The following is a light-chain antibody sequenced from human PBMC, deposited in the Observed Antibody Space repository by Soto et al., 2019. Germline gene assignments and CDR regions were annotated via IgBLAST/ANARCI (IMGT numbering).Light chain of an antibody. J-gene: IGLJ1*01. CDR2: DVS. CDR3: SSYTSSSTYV. CDR1: SSDVGGYNY. Sequence: QSALTQPASVSGSPGQSITISCTGTSSDVGGYNYVSWYQQHPGKAPKLKIYDVSNRPSGVSNRFSGSKSGNTASLTSSGLQAEDEADYYCSSYTSSSTYVFGPGTKLTVL. V-gene: IGLV2-14*01.